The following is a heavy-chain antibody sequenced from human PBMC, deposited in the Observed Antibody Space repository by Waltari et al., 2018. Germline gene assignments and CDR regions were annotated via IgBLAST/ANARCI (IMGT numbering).Heavy chain of an antibody. J-gene: IGHJ5*02. CDR2: ISSRSSYI. V-gene: IGHV3-21*01. Sequence: EVQLVESGGGLVKPGGSLRLSCAASGFTFSSYSMNWVRQAPGKGLEWVSSISSRSSYIYYADEVRGRFTISRDNAKNSLYLQMNSMRAEDTAVYYCARGGYSGYGYNWFDPWGQGTLVTVSS. CDR1: GFTFSSYS. CDR3: ARGGYSGYGYNWFDP. D-gene: IGHD5-12*01.